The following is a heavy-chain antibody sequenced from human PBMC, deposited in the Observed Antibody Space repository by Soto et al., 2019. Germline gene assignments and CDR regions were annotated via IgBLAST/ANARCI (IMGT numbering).Heavy chain of an antibody. J-gene: IGHJ6*03. CDR3: ARVVAAADYYYYYYMDV. V-gene: IGHV3-21*01. Sequence: GGSLRLSCAASGFTFSSYSMNWVRQAPGKGLEWVSSISSSSSYIYYADSVKGRFTISRDNAKNSLYLQMNSLRAEDTAVYYCARVVAAADYYYYYYMDVWGKGTTVTVSS. CDR2: ISSSSSYI. CDR1: GFTFSSYS. D-gene: IGHD6-13*01.